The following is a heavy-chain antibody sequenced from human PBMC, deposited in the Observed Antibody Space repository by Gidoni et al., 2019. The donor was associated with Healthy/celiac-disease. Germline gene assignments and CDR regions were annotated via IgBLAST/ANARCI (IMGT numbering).Heavy chain of an antibody. CDR3: ARARDPTWGGNPRAYYYYGMDV. V-gene: IGHV1-2*04. CDR1: GYTFTGYY. CDR2: INPNSGGT. J-gene: IGHJ6*02. Sequence: QVQLVQSGAEVKKPGASVKVSCKASGYTFTGYYMHWVRQAPGQGLEWMGWINPNSGGTNYAQKFQGWVTMTRDTSISTAYMELSRLRSDDTAVYYCARARDPTWGGNPRAYYYYGMDVWGQGTTVTVSS. D-gene: IGHD2-15*01.